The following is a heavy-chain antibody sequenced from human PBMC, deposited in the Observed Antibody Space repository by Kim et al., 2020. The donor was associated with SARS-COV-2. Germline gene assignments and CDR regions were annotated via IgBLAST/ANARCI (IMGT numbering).Heavy chain of an antibody. CDR3: ARVEAQWLVRY. D-gene: IGHD6-19*01. J-gene: IGHJ4*02. Sequence: SETLSLTCTVSGGSISSYYWSWIRQPPGKGLEWIGYIYYSGSTNYNPSLKSRVTISVDTSKNQFSLKLSSVTAADTAVYYCARVEAQWLVRYWGQGTLVTVSS. CDR2: IYYSGST. CDR1: GGSISSYY. V-gene: IGHV4-59*01.